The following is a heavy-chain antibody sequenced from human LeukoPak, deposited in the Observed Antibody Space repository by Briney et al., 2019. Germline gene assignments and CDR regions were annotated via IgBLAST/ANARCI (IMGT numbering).Heavy chain of an antibody. V-gene: IGHV3-23*01. CDR2: ISGSGGNT. D-gene: IGHD3-10*01. Sequence: GSLRLSCAASGFMFSNYAMNWVRRAPGKGLEWVSAISGSGGNTYYADSVKGRFTISRDNSKNTLYLQMNSLRAEDTAVYYCAKGMDYYGSGSYLDYWGQGTLVTVSS. CDR1: GFMFSNYA. J-gene: IGHJ4*02. CDR3: AKGMDYYGSGSYLDY.